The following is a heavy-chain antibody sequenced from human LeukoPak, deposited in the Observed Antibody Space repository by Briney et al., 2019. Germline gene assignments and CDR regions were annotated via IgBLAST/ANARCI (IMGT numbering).Heavy chain of an antibody. V-gene: IGHV3-23*01. D-gene: IGHD6-13*01. CDR1: GFTFSSYA. J-gene: IGHJ4*02. CDR2: ISGSGGST. Sequence: GGSLRLSCAASGFTFSSYAMSWVRQAPGKGLEWVSAISGSGGSTYYADSVKGRFTISRGNSKNTLYLQMNSLRAEDTAVYYCAKLSWQYSSSWYGNYWGQGTLVTVSS. CDR3: AKLSWQYSSSWYGNY.